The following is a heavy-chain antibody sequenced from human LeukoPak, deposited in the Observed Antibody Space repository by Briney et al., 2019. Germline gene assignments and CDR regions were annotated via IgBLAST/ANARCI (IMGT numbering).Heavy chain of an antibody. CDR3: ARGQEYSYGYPLDY. D-gene: IGHD5-18*01. V-gene: IGHV4-34*01. J-gene: IGHJ4*02. Sequence: PSETLSLTCAVYGGSFSGYYWSWIRQPPGKGLEWIGEINHSGSTNYNPSLKSRVTISVDTSKNQFSLKLSSVTAADTAVYYCARGQEYSYGYPLDYWGQGTLVTVSS. CDR1: GGSFSGYY. CDR2: INHSGST.